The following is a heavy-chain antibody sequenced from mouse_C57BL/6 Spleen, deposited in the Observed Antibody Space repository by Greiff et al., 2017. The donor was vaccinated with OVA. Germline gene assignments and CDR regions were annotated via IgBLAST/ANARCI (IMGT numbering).Heavy chain of an antibody. CDR2: ISSGSSTI. CDR1: GFTFSDYG. J-gene: IGHJ4*01. CDR3: ARPYSNYMDY. Sequence: EVKLLESGGGLVKPGGSLKLSCAASGFTFSDYGMHWVRQAPEKGLEWVAYISSGSSTIYYADTVKGRFTISRDNAKNTLFLQMTSLRSEDTAMYYCARPYSNYMDYWGQGTSVTVSS. D-gene: IGHD2-5*01. V-gene: IGHV5-17*01.